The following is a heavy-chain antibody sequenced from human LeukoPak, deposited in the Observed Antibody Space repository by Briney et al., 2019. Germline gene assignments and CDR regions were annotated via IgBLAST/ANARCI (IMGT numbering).Heavy chain of an antibody. CDR3: AKRRYYYMDV. V-gene: IGHV3-23*01. J-gene: IGHJ6*03. Sequence: GGSLRLSCVASGFTFSNAWMSWVRQAPGKGLEWVSAISGSGGSTYYADSVKGRFTISRDNSKNTLYLQMNSLRAEDTAVYYCAKRRYYYMDVWGKGTTVTVSS. CDR2: ISGSGGST. CDR1: GFTFSNAW.